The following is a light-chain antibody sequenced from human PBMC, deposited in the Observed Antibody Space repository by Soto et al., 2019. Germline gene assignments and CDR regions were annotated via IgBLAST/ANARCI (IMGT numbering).Light chain of an antibody. Sequence: QSVLTQPPSVSGAPGQRVTISCTGSSSNIGAGYLVHWYQQLPGTAPKLLIYRDINRPSGVPDRFSGSKSGPSASLAITGLQAEDEAYYYCQSYDSSLSGYVFGTGTKGTVL. V-gene: IGLV1-40*01. J-gene: IGLJ1*01. CDR2: RDI. CDR1: SSNIGAGYL. CDR3: QSYDSSLSGYV.